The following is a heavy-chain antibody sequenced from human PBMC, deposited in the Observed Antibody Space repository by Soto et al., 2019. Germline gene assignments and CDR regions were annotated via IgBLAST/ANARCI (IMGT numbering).Heavy chain of an antibody. J-gene: IGHJ5*02. D-gene: IGHD3-10*02. CDR2: ITPMFGAP. CDR1: GGPFSSYA. CDR3: ARVFTGRWFDP. Sequence: QVQLVQSGAAVKTPGSSVKVSCPASGGPFSSYALNWVRQAPGQGLEWMGVITPMFGAPHYAQNFKGRITITADKSTNTAYMELSSLTSGDTAVYFCARVFTGRWFDPWGQGTLVTVSS. V-gene: IGHV1-69*06.